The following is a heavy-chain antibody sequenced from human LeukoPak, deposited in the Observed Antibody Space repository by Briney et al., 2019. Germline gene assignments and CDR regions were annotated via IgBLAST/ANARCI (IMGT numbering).Heavy chain of an antibody. CDR2: IYYSGST. D-gene: IGHD6-13*01. V-gene: IGHV4-59*01. CDR3: AGYSSSWYGRY. Sequence: SETLSLTCTVSGGSISTYYWSWIRQPPGKGLEWIGYIYYSGSTNYNPSLKSRVTILVDTSKNQFSLKLSSVTAADTAVYYCAGYSSSWYGRYWGQGTLVTVSS. J-gene: IGHJ4*02. CDR1: GGSISTYY.